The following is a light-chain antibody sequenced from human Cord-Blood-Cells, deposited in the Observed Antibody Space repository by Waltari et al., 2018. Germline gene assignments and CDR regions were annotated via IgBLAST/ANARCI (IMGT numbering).Light chain of an antibody. CDR2: AAS. Sequence: DIQLTQSPSSVSVSVGDTVTLNCRASQSISSYLNWYKQKPGKAPKLLIYAASSLQSGVPSRFSGSGSGTDFTLTISSLQPEDFATYYCQQSYSTPLTFGGGTKVEIK. CDR1: QSISSY. J-gene: IGKJ4*01. CDR3: QQSYSTPLT. V-gene: IGKV1-39*01.